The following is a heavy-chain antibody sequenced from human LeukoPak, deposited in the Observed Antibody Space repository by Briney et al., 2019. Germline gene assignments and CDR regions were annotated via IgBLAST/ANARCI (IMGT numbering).Heavy chain of an antibody. V-gene: IGHV3-49*04. J-gene: IGHJ4*02. Sequence: GGSLRLSCTASGFTFGDYAMSWVRQAPGKGLEWVGFIRSKAYGGTTEYAASVKGRFTISRDDSKSIAYLQMNSLKTEDTAVYYCTTDHWNYANYWGQGTLVTVSS. CDR2: IRSKAYGGTT. CDR3: TTDHWNYANY. CDR1: GFTFGDYA. D-gene: IGHD1-7*01.